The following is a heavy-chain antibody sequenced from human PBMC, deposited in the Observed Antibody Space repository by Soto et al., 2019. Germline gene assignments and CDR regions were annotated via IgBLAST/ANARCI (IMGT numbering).Heavy chain of an antibody. J-gene: IGHJ6*02. D-gene: IGHD5-18*01. CDR3: ATDPGFGFGYSYAFAMDV. V-gene: IGHV1-18*01. CDR1: GYTFSNYG. Sequence: GASVKVSCKASGYTFSNYGISWVRQGPGQGLEWMGWISGYNGNTHYEEKVQDRIKMTTDTSTSTTYLELRSLRSDDTAVYFCATDPGFGFGYSYAFAMDVWGQGTTVTVSS. CDR2: ISGYNGNT.